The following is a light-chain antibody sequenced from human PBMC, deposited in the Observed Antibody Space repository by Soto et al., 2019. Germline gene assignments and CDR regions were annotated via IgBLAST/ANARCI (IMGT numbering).Light chain of an antibody. J-gene: IGKJ4*01. V-gene: IGKV1-27*01. CDR1: PGISSD. Sequence: DIQFTQSPSSLSASVGDRVTITCRVSPGISSDLNWYRQKPGKVPQLLIYSASNMQSGVTSRFSGSGPGTDFTLTISSLQAGDVATYYCQRTYNALLTFGGGTKVEIK. CDR2: SAS. CDR3: QRTYNALLT.